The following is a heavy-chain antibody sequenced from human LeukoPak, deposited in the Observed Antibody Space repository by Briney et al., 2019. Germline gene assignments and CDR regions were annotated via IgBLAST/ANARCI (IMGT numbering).Heavy chain of an antibody. CDR2: INHSGGT. V-gene: IGHV4-34*01. Sequence: SETLSLTCAVYGGSFSGYYWSWIRQPPGKGLEWIGEINHSGGTNYNPSLKSRVTISVDTSKNQFSLKLSSVTAADTAVYYCARAARWPFDYWGQGTLVTVSS. D-gene: IGHD6-13*01. J-gene: IGHJ4*02. CDR1: GGSFSGYY. CDR3: ARAARWPFDY.